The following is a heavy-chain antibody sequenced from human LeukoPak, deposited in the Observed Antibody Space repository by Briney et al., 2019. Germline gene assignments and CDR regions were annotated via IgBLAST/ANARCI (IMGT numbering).Heavy chain of an antibody. D-gene: IGHD3-3*01. V-gene: IGHV4-34*01. CDR1: GGSFSGYY. CDR2: INHSGST. J-gene: IGHJ5*02. Sequence: SETLSLTCAGYGGSFSGYYWSWIRQPPGKGLEWIGEINHSGSTNYNPSLKSRVTISVDTSKNQFSLKLSSVTAADTAVYYCARKAIFGVVVGPRFDPWGQGTLVTVSS. CDR3: ARKAIFGVVVGPRFDP.